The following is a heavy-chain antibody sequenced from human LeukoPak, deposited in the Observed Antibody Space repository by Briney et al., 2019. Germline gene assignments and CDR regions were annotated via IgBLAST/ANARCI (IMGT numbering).Heavy chain of an antibody. Sequence: GGSLRLSCAASGFTFTSYAMSWVRQAPGKGREWVSAISGSGGSTYHADSVKGRFTISRDNSKNTLYLQMNSLRAEDTAVYYCAKMGVVAARPGTFDYWGQGTLVTVSS. CDR2: ISGSGGST. CDR1: GFTFTSYA. D-gene: IGHD6-6*01. J-gene: IGHJ4*02. CDR3: AKMGVVAARPGTFDY. V-gene: IGHV3-23*01.